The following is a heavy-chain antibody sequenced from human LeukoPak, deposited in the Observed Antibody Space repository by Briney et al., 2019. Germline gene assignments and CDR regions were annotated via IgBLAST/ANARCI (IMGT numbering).Heavy chain of an antibody. CDR2: INPSSGDT. V-gene: IGHV1-2*02. J-gene: IGHJ4*02. Sequence: GASVKVSCKASGYTFTGYYMHWVRQAPGQGLEWMGWINPSSGDTNYAQRFQGRVTMTRDTSITTAYMELSWLKSDDTATYYCARDLHDYGGDSGFDSWGQGTLVIVSS. CDR3: ARDLHDYGGDSGFDS. D-gene: IGHD4-23*01. CDR1: GYTFTGYY.